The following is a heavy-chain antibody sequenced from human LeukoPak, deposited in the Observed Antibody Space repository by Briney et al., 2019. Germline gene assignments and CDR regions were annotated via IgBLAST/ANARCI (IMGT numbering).Heavy chain of an antibody. Sequence: GGSLRLSCAASTFTFSNYWMSWVRQAPGKGLEWVANIKQDGSEKYYVDSMKGRFTISRDNAKNSLYLQMNSVRVGDTAVYYCARDGGSSGLYYFDYWGQGTLVTVSS. D-gene: IGHD6-19*01. CDR2: IKQDGSEK. CDR3: ARDGGSSGLYYFDY. V-gene: IGHV3-7*03. J-gene: IGHJ4*02. CDR1: TFTFSNYW.